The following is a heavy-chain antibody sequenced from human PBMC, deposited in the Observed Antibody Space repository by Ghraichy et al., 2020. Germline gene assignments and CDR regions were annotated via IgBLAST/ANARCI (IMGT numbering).Heavy chain of an antibody. Sequence: GGSLRLSCAASGFTFSSYSMNWVRQAPGKGLEWVSYISSSSSTIYYADSVKGRFTISRDNAKNSLYLQMNSLRDEDTAVYYCARAPDYGDYNYYYYGMDVWGQGTTVTVSS. V-gene: IGHV3-48*02. CDR2: ISSSSSTI. CDR3: ARAPDYGDYNYYYYGMDV. J-gene: IGHJ6*02. D-gene: IGHD4-17*01. CDR1: GFTFSSYS.